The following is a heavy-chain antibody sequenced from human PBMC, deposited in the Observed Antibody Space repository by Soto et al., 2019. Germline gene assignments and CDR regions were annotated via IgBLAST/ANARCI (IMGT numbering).Heavy chain of an antibody. D-gene: IGHD6-13*01. V-gene: IGHV4-59*01. J-gene: IGHJ6*03. CDR3: ARKGAAASYAHYYMDV. CDR1: GGSISPYY. CDR2: VYYSGNT. Sequence: QDQLQESGPGLVKPSETLSLTCTVSGGSISPYYWSWIRQPPGKGLEWIGYVYYSGNTNYNPSLESRVTISVDTSRNRFSLNLTSATAADTAVYYCARKGAAASYAHYYMDVWGRGTAVTVSS.